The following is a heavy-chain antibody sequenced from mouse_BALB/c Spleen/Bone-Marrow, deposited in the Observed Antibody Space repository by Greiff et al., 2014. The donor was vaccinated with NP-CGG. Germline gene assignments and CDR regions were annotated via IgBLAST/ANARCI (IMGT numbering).Heavy chain of an antibody. J-gene: IGHJ2*01. CDR1: GFNIKDTY. V-gene: IGHV14-3*02. CDR2: IVPANGNT. CDR3: ASYDHGYYFDY. Sequence: VQLQQSGAELVKPGASVKLSCTTSGFNIKDTYMHWVKLRPEQGLEWIGRIVPANGNTKYAPKFQGKATITADTSSNTAYLQLSSLTSEDTAVYFCASYDHGYYFDYWGQGTTLTVSS. D-gene: IGHD2-4*01.